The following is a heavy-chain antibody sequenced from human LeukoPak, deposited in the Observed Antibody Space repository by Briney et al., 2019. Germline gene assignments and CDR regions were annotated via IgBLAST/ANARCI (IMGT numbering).Heavy chain of an antibody. Sequence: KTGGSLRLSCAASGFTFSDYYMSWIRQAPGKGLEWVSYIRGSGSTIYYADSVKGRFIISRGNAKNSLYLQMNSLRAEDTAVYYCAKVYGYDFWSGYQKYYFDYWGQGTLVTVSS. J-gene: IGHJ4*02. V-gene: IGHV3-11*01. CDR1: GFTFSDYY. CDR2: IRGSGSTI. CDR3: AKVYGYDFWSGYQKYYFDY. D-gene: IGHD3-3*01.